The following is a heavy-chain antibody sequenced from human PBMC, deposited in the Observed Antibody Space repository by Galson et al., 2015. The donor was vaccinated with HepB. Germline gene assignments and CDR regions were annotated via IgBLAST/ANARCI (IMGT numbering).Heavy chain of an antibody. D-gene: IGHD2-2*01. J-gene: IGHJ5*02. Sequence: SVKVSCKAYGYTFSSYGISWVRQAPGQGLEWMGWISGYSGNTNYAQKFQDRVTMTTDTSTSTAYMEVRSLRSDDMAVYYCVRDSYCTATGCYRWFDPWGQGALVTVSS. CDR2: ISGYSGNT. CDR3: VRDSYCTATGCYRWFDP. V-gene: IGHV1-18*03. CDR1: GYTFSSYG.